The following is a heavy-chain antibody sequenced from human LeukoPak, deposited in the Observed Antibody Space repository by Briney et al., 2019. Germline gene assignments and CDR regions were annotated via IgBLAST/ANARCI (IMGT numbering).Heavy chain of an antibody. J-gene: IGHJ4*02. CDR1: GYSLIDYY. CDR2: INPHTGGK. V-gene: IGHV1-2*02. Sequence: ASVKVSCKASGYSLIDYYMYWVRQAPGQGLEWMGWINPHTGGKLYAQKFQGRVSMTRDTSINTAYMEVSRLTSDDTAVYYCARMGSAIDYWGQGTLVTVSS. D-gene: IGHD1-26*01. CDR3: ARMGSAIDY.